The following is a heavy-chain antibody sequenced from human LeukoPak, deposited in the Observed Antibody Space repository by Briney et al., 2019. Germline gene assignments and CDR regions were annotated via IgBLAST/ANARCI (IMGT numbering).Heavy chain of an antibody. CDR3: ARGPQEMAIIFPDSDY. CDR1: GYTFTSSG. Sequence: ASVKVSCKASGYTFTSSGINWVRQAPGQGLEWMGWVSAYNGNTNYAQSLQGRVTMTTDTSTSTAYMEPRSLRSDDTAVYYCARGPQEMAIIFPDSDYWGQGTLVTVSS. D-gene: IGHD5-24*01. J-gene: IGHJ4*02. CDR2: VSAYNGNT. V-gene: IGHV1-18*01.